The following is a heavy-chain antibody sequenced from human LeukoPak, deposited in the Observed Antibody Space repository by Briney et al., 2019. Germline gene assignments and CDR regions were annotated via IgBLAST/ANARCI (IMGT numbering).Heavy chain of an antibody. J-gene: IGHJ6*03. CDR2: INPNSGGT. Sequence: ASVKVSCKASGYTFTGYYMHWVRQAPGQGLEWMGWINPNSGGTNYAQKFQGRVTMTRDTSISTAYMELSRLRSDDTAVYYCARGVVVVPAAILERGYYYYYYMDVWGKGTTVTVSS. CDR3: ARGVVVVPAAILERGYYYYYYMDV. CDR1: GYTFTGYY. V-gene: IGHV1-2*02. D-gene: IGHD2-2*02.